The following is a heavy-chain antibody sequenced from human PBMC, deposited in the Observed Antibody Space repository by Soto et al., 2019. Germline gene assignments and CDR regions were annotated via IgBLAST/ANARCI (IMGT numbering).Heavy chain of an antibody. D-gene: IGHD4-4*01. CDR3: TRGLETTSDH. CDR1: GGSFSGYY. J-gene: IGHJ5*02. CDR2: ITHSGSA. V-gene: IGHV4-34*01. Sequence: PSETLSLTCAVYGGSFSGYYWSWIRQPPGKGLGWIGEITHSGSANYNPSLKSRVTISLDTSKDHFSLKLSSVTAADTAVYYCTRGLETTSDHWGQGTLVTVSS.